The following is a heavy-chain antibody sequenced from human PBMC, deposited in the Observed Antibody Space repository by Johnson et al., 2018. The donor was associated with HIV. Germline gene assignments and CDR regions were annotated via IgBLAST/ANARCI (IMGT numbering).Heavy chain of an antibody. Sequence: VQLVESGGGLVQPGGSLRLSCAASGITVSSNYINWVRQAPGKGLECVSGIYSGGRPYYADSVAGSFTISRDNSKNTLYLQMNSLRAEDTAVYYCAKDLRSGNRREAFDIWGQGSMVTFSS. J-gene: IGHJ3*02. D-gene: IGHD1-14*01. CDR2: IYSGGRP. V-gene: IGHV3-66*01. CDR3: AKDLRSGNRREAFDI. CDR1: GITVSSNY.